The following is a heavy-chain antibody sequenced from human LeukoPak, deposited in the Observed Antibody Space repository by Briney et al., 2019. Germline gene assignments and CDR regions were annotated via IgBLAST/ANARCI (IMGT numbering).Heavy chain of an antibody. CDR2: IYSGGST. CDR1: GFTVSSNY. D-gene: IGHD6-19*01. CDR3: AREKGIAVAGTFYYYYYYMDV. J-gene: IGHJ6*03. V-gene: IGHV3-53*01. Sequence: GGSLSLSCAASGFTVSSNYMSWVRQAPGKGLEWVSVIYSGGSTYYADSVKGRFTISRDNSKNTLYLQMNSLRAEDTAVYYCAREKGIAVAGTFYYYYYYMDVWGKGTTVTVSS.